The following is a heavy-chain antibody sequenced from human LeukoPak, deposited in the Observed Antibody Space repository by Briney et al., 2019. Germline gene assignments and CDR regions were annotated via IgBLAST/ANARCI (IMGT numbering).Heavy chain of an antibody. J-gene: IGHJ4*02. CDR1: GYSISSGYY. D-gene: IGHD1-26*01. Sequence: SETLSLTCAVSGYSISSGYYWGWIRQPPGKGLEWIGSIYHSGSTYYNPSLKSRVTISVDTSKNQFSLKLSSVTAADPAVYYCARRGATIDYWAQGTLVTVSS. V-gene: IGHV4-38-2*01. CDR3: ARRGATIDY. CDR2: IYHSGST.